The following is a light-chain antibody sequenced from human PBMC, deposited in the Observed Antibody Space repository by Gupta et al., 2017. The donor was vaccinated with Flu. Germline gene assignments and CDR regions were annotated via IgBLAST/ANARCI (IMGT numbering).Light chain of an antibody. CDR1: QSINSN. CDR2: DAS. Sequence: EIVMTQSPATLSVSPGERATLSCRASQSINSNLAWYQQKPGQAPGLLIYDASTRATGIPARFSGSGSGTEFTLTISSLQSEDLAVYYCHQYDDWPFSFGPGTKVDIK. J-gene: IGKJ3*01. CDR3: HQYDDWPFS. V-gene: IGKV3-15*01.